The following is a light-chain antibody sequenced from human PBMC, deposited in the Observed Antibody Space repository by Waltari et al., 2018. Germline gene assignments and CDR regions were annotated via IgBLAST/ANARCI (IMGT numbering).Light chain of an antibody. J-gene: IGKJ2*01. Sequence: ETVLTQSPGTLSLSPGESATLSCRASQSVTSNYLARYQQKPGQAPRLLIYGASSRATGIPDRFSGSGSGTEFTLTISRLEPEDFAVYYCQQYDNSPRYTFGQGTKLEIK. CDR2: GAS. CDR1: QSVTSNY. CDR3: QQYDNSPRYT. V-gene: IGKV3-20*01.